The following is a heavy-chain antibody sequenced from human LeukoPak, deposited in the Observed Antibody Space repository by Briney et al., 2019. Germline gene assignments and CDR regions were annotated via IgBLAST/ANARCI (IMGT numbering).Heavy chain of an antibody. J-gene: IGHJ3*02. D-gene: IGHD2-2*01. Sequence: PSETLSLTCAVYGGSFSGYYWSWIRQPPGKGLEWIGEINHSGSTNYNPSLKSRVTISVDTSKNQFSLKLSSVTAADTAVYYCASLWPYQLSAFDIWGQGTVVTVSS. V-gene: IGHV4-34*01. CDR1: GGSFSGYY. CDR2: INHSGST. CDR3: ASLWPYQLSAFDI.